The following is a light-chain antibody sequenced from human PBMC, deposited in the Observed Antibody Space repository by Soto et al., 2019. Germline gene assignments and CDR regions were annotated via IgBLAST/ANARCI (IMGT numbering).Light chain of an antibody. J-gene: IGKJ1*01. Sequence: DIQMTQSPSSLSASVGDRVTITCRASQSISSDLNWYQQKPGKAPKLLIYAASSLQSGVLSRFSGSGSGTAFTLTISSLQPADFATHYCQQSYSTPPTFGQGTKVEIK. V-gene: IGKV1-39*01. CDR3: QQSYSTPPT. CDR1: QSISSD. CDR2: AAS.